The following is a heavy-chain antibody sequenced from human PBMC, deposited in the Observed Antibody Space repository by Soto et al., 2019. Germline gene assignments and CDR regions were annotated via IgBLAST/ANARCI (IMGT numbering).Heavy chain of an antibody. CDR1: GGTFSSYA. D-gene: IGHD6-19*01. CDR3: ARCWASSGLIDY. V-gene: IGHV1-69*13. CDR2: IIPIFGTA. Sequence: ASVKVSCKASGGTFSSYAISWVRQAPGQGLEWMGGIIPIFGTANYAQKFQGRVTITADESTSTAYMELSSLRSEDTAVYYCARCWASSGLIDYWGQGTLVTVSS. J-gene: IGHJ4*02.